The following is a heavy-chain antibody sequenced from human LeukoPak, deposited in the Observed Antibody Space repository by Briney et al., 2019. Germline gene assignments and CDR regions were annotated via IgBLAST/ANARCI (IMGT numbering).Heavy chain of an antibody. CDR3: AKSAAMVPFDY. V-gene: IGHV3-30*18. J-gene: IGHJ4*02. D-gene: IGHD5-18*01. CDR2: ISYDGSNK. CDR1: GFTFSSYG. Sequence: GGSLRLSCAASGFTFSSYGMHWVRQARGKGLEWVAVISYDGSNKYYADSVKGRFTISRDNSKNTLYLQMNSLRAEDTAVYYCAKSAAMVPFDYWGQGTLVTVSS.